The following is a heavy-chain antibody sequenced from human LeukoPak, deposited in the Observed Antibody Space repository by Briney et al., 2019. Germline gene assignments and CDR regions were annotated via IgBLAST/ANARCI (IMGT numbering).Heavy chain of an antibody. D-gene: IGHD3-22*01. CDR3: ARARGVLLPSPRDAFDI. V-gene: IGHV1-46*01. Sequence: ASVKVSCKASGYTFTSYGISWVRQAPGQGLEWMGIINPSGGSTSYAQKFQGRVTMTRDMSTSTVYMELSSLRSEDTAVYYCARARGVLLPSPRDAFDIWGQGTMVTVSS. CDR2: INPSGGST. J-gene: IGHJ3*02. CDR1: GYTFTSYG.